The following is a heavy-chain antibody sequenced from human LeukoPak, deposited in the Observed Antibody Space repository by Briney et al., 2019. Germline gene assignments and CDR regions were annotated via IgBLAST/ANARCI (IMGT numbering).Heavy chain of an antibody. J-gene: IGHJ4*02. CDR1: GYSINSGYY. CDR2: IFHSGST. D-gene: IGHD2-2*01. V-gene: IGHV4-38-2*01. CDR3: ARGSCSSTSCPFDY. Sequence: SETLSLTCAVSGYSINSGYYWGWIRQPPGKGLEWIGSIFHSGSTYYNPSLKSRVTISVDTSKNQFSLKLSSVTAADTAVYYCARGSCSSTSCPFDYWCQGTLVTVSS.